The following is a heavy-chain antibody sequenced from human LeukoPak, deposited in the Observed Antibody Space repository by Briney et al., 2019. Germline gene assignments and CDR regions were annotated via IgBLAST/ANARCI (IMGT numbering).Heavy chain of an antibody. CDR2: IYTSGST. Sequence: PSETLSLTCTVSGGSISSYYWSWIRQPAGKGLEWIGRIYTSGSTNYNPSLKSRVTISVDKSKNQFPLKLSSVTAADTAVYYCAREGYYDSSGYYGHWGQGTLVTVSS. D-gene: IGHD3-22*01. CDR3: AREGYYDSSGYYGH. V-gene: IGHV4-4*07. CDR1: GGSISSYY. J-gene: IGHJ1*01.